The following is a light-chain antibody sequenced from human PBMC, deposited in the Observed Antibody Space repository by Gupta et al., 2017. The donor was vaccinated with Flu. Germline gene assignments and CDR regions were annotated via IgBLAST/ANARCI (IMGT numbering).Light chain of an antibody. J-gene: IGLJ3*02. Sequence: NFILTRPHSVSESPGKTVTISCTRSSGSIANNYVQWYQQRPGSAPTTVIYEHNQRPSGVPDRFSGSIDSSSNSASLTISGLKTEDEADYYCQCYDGIPWVFGGGTKLTVL. CDR1: SGSIANNY. V-gene: IGLV6-57*03. CDR3: QCYDGIPWV. CDR2: EHN.